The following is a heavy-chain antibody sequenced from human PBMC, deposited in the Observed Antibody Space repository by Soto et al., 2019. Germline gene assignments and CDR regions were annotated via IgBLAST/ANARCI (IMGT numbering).Heavy chain of an antibody. Sequence: PGGSLRLSCAASGFTFSSCGMHWVRQAPGKGLEWVAAILYDGSNKYYADSVKGRFTISRDNSKNTLYLQMNSLRAEDTAVYYCARGAYYDVLTGSYSYGMDVWGQGTTVTVSS. V-gene: IGHV3-30*03. J-gene: IGHJ6*02. CDR2: ILYDGSNK. D-gene: IGHD3-9*01. CDR3: ARGAYYDVLTGSYSYGMDV. CDR1: GFTFSSCG.